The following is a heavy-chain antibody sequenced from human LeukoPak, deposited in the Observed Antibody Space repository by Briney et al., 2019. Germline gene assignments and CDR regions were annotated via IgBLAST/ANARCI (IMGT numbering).Heavy chain of an antibody. CDR2: IYNTGNT. CDR3: ARGSFDSSGYYVFDY. V-gene: IGHV4-4*07. CDR1: GGSISTNY. D-gene: IGHD3-22*01. Sequence: PSETLSLTCSVSGGSISTNYWSWIRQPAGKGLQWIGRIYNTGNTNYSPSLESRVTMSADTSKNQFSLKLSSVTAADTAVYYCARGSFDSSGYYVFDYWGQRSLVAVSS. J-gene: IGHJ4*02.